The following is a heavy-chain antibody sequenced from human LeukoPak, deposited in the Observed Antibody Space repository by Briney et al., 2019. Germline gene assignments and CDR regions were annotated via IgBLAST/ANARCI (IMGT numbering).Heavy chain of an antibody. CDR1: GYTFKTYG. Sequence: ASVKVSCKASGYTFKTYGIIWVRQAPGQGLEWMGYISPASGRTTYAQSLQGRVTLTTDTPTTTAHMELRSLRSDDTAVYYCAREMWCSSGDCYLNVFDFWCQGTLVTVSP. D-gene: IGHD2-21*02. V-gene: IGHV1-18*01. CDR3: AREMWCSSGDCYLNVFDF. J-gene: IGHJ3*01. CDR2: ISPASGRT.